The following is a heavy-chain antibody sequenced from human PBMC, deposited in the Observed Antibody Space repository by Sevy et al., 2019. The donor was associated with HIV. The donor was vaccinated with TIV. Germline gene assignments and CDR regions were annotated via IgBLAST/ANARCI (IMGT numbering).Heavy chain of an antibody. J-gene: IGHJ4*02. V-gene: IGHV3-9*01. CDR1: EFIFDDYA. CDR2: ISWNSGAI. Sequence: GGSLRLSCAASEFIFDDYAMHRVRQVPRRGLQWVSGISWNSGAIDYADSVKGRFTMSRDNAKNSLYLQMNNLRLEDTALYYCAKDRGYSYSSIDFWGQGTLVTVSS. CDR3: AKDRGYSYSSIDF. D-gene: IGHD5-18*01.